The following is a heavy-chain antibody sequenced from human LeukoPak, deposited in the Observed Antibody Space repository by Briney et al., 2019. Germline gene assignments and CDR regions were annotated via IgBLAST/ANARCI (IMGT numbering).Heavy chain of an antibody. Sequence: GGSLRLSCAASGFTFSSYWMHWVRRAPGKGLVWVSRIKSDGSTTTYADSVKGRFTISRDNAKNSLYLQMNSLRAEDTAVYYCASGNWGCSSSSCDYFDYWGQGTLVTVSS. D-gene: IGHD2-2*01. V-gene: IGHV3-74*01. CDR2: IKSDGSTT. CDR1: GFTFSSYW. CDR3: ASGNWGCSSSSCDYFDY. J-gene: IGHJ4*02.